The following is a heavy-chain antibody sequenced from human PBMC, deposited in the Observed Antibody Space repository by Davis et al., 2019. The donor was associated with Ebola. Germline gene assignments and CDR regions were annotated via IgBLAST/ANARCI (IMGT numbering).Heavy chain of an antibody. D-gene: IGHD3-16*01. J-gene: IGHJ4*02. CDR2: IYYTGSA. CDR1: GVSISRHY. CDR3: AERGGSV. V-gene: IGHV4-59*11. Sequence: CTVSGVSISRHYWSWIRQPPGKRLEWIGSIYYTGSAYYNSSLNSRVTISVDTSKNQFSLKLSSVTAADTAMYYCAERGGSVWGQGTLVTVSS.